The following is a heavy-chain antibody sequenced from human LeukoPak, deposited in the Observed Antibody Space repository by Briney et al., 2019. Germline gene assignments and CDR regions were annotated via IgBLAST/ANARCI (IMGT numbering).Heavy chain of an antibody. Sequence: SETQSLTCAVSGGSFSGYYWSWIRQPPGKGLEWVGEINHSGSTKYNPSLKSRVNISVDTSKNHSSIKLSSVTAADTAVYYCARGRDKDFWSGYYDYWGQGTLVTVSS. CDR2: INHSGST. V-gene: IGHV4-34*01. CDR1: GGSFSGYY. D-gene: IGHD3-3*01. CDR3: ARGRDKDFWSGYYDY. J-gene: IGHJ4*02.